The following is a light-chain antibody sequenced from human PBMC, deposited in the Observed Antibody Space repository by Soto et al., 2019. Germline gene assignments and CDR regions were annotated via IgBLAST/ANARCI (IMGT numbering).Light chain of an antibody. CDR1: SSDVGDYNF. CDR3: CSYSGSSTIVV. V-gene: IGLV2-14*03. J-gene: IGLJ2*01. CDR2: DVD. Sequence: QSALTQPASVSGSPGQSITISCTGTSSDVGDYNFVSWYQQHPGKAPRLMIFDVDNRPSGVSTRFSGSKSGNTASLTISGLQAEDEADYYCCSYSGSSTIVVFGGGTKLTVL.